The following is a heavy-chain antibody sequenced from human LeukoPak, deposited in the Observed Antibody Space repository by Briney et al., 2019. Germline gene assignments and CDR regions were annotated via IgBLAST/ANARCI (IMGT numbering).Heavy chain of an antibody. CDR1: GGSISSSSYY. V-gene: IGHV4-39*01. D-gene: IGHD3-3*01. CDR3: ARAGYDFWSAAFDI. J-gene: IGHJ3*02. Sequence: PSETLSLTCTVSGGSISSSSYYWGWIRQPPGKGLEWIGSVYYSGSSYYNPSLKSRVTISVDTSKSQFTLKLTSVTAADTAVYYCARAGYDFWSAAFDIWGQGTLVTFSS. CDR2: VYYSGSS.